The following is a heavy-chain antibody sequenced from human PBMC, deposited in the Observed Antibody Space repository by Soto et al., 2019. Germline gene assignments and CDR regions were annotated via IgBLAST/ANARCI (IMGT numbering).Heavy chain of an antibody. V-gene: IGHV4-38-2*01. J-gene: IGHJ6*02. CDR1: GYSIGSGYY. CDR3: ARTFDYYGMDV. CDR2: IYHAGSV. Sequence: SETLSLTCAVSGYSIGSGYYWAWIRQSPGKGLEWIGSIYHAGSVYYNPSLNGRVALSMDTSKNHFSLKLTSVTAADTAVYYCARTFDYYGMDVWGQGTTVTLSS.